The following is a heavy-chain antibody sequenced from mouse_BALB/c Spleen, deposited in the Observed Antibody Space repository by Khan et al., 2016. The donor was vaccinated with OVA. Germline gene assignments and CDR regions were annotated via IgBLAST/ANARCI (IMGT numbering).Heavy chain of an antibody. CDR3: ARAYYRYYGYYAMDY. V-gene: IGHV2-6-4*01. Sequence: QVQLKQSGPGLVAPSQSLTITCTVSGFTLSRYNIHWVRQTPGKGLEWLGMIWGGGGTDYNSTIKSRLSITKDNSKSQVFLKMNSLQTDDSAMYYCARAYYRYYGYYAMDYWGQGTSVTVSS. J-gene: IGHJ4*01. CDR1: GFTLSRYN. D-gene: IGHD2-14*01. CDR2: IWGGGGT.